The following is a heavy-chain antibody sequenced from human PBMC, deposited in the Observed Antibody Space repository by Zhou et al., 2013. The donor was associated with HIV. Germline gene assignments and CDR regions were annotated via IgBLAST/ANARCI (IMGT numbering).Heavy chain of an antibody. Sequence: QVQLQESGPGLVKPSETLSLTCTVSGGSISSYYWSWIRQPAGKGLEWIGRIYTSGSTNYNPSLKSRVTMSVDTSKNQFSLKLSSVTAADTAVYYCARIIVATVHDAFDIWGQGTMVTVSS. V-gene: IGHV4-4*07. CDR2: IYTSGST. J-gene: IGHJ3*02. D-gene: IGHD5-12*01. CDR1: GGSISSYY. CDR3: ARIIVATVHDAFDI.